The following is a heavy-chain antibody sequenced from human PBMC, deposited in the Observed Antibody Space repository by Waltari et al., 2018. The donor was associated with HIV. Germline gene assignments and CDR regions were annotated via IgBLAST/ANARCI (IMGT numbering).Heavy chain of an antibody. D-gene: IGHD3-10*01. Sequence: VQLQQWGAGLLKPSETLSLTCAVYGVSFRVYYWSWIRQSPGKGLEWIGEINHSGSTNYNPSLKSRVTMSVDTSKNQFSLKLSFVTAADTAVYYCARGGNYYGSGSYYKLDYWGQGTLVTVSS. V-gene: IGHV4-34*01. CDR2: INHSGST. J-gene: IGHJ4*02. CDR3: ARGGNYYGSGSYYKLDY. CDR1: GVSFRVYY.